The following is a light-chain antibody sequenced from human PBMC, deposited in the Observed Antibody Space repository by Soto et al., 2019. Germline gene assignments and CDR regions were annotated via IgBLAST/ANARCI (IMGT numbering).Light chain of an antibody. V-gene: IGKV3-20*01. CDR3: QQYGSSPGT. CDR1: QSVSSSY. Sequence: ENVVTQGRGTVSLCGGGRAAVACESSQSVSSSYLAWYQQKPGQAPRLLIYGASSRATGIPDRFSGSGSGTDFTLTISRLEPEDFAVYYCQQYGSSPGTFGQGTKV. CDR2: GAS. J-gene: IGKJ1*01.